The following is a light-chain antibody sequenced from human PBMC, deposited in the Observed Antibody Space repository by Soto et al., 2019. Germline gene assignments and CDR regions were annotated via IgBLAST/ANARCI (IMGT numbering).Light chain of an antibody. CDR3: SSYGV. V-gene: IGLV2-14*01. CDR2: DVS. J-gene: IGLJ1*01. Sequence: SVLTQPAPVSWSPWQSITLSCPGTSSDVGGYNYVSWYQQHPGKAPKLMIYDVSNRPSGVSNRFSGSKSGNTASLTISGLQAEDEADYYCSSYGVFGTGTKVTVL. CDR1: SSDVGGYNY.